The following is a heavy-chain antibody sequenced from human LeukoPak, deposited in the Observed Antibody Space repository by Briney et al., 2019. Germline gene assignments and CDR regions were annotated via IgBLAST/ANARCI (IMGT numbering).Heavy chain of an antibody. CDR3: ARGYGDVDYYDSSGYYYPTYWYFDL. CDR1: GGSFSGYY. D-gene: IGHD3-22*01. CDR2: INHSGST. J-gene: IGHJ2*01. Sequence: SETLSLTCAVYGGSFSGYYWSWIRQPPGKGLEWIGEINHSGSTNYNPSLKSRVTISVDTSKHQFSLKLSSVTAADTAVYYCARGYGDVDYYDSSGYYYPTYWYFDLWGRGTLVTVSS. V-gene: IGHV4-34*01.